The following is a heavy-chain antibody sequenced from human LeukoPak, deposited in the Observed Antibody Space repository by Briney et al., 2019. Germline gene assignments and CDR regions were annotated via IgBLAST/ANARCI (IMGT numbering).Heavy chain of an antibody. J-gene: IGHJ6*04. Sequence: GRSLRLSCAASGFTFSSYGMHWVRQAPGKELEWVAVISYDGSNKYYADSVKGRFTISRDNSKNTLYLQMNSLRAEDTAVYYCAKVGWRGINYYYYYGMDVWGKGTTVTVSS. CDR3: AKVGWRGINYYYYYGMDV. CDR2: ISYDGSNK. V-gene: IGHV3-30*18. CDR1: GFTFSSYG. D-gene: IGHD2-15*01.